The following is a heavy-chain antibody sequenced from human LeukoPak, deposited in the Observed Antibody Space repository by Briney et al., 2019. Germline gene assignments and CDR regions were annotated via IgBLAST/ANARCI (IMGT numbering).Heavy chain of an antibody. CDR3: ARVAAAADTVSGMDV. CDR1: GGSISSSSYY. D-gene: IGHD6-13*01. J-gene: IGHJ6*02. CDR2: VYYTGAS. Sequence: PSETLSLTCTVSGGSISSSSYYWGWIRQPPGKGLEWIGSVYYTGASYYNPSLKSRVTISVDTSKNQFSLKLSSVTAADTAVYYCARVAAAADTVSGMDVWGQGTTVTVSS. V-gene: IGHV4-39*07.